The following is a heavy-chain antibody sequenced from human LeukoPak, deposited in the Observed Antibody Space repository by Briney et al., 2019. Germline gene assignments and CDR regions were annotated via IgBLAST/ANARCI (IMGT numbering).Heavy chain of an antibody. J-gene: IGHJ4*02. Sequence: GGSLRLSCAASGFTFSSYAMSWVRHAPGKGLEWVSAISGSGGSTYYADSVKGRFTISRDNSKNTLYLQINSLRAEDTAVYYCAKEYCSSTSCYIVDYWGQGTPVTVSS. CDR2: ISGSGGST. CDR3: AKEYCSSTSCYIVDY. CDR1: GFTFSSYA. V-gene: IGHV3-23*01. D-gene: IGHD2-2*02.